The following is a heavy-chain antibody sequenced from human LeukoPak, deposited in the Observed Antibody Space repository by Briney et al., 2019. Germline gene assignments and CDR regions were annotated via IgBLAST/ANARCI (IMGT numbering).Heavy chain of an antibody. V-gene: IGHV3-30-3*01. CDR1: GFTFTNYA. CDR3: ARERRTVTSLDY. Sequence: PGVSLRLSCAASGFTFTNYAMHWVRQAPGKGLEWVADKSYDGSNKYYADSVKGRFTISRDNSRNTLYLQMNSLRAEDTAVYYCARERRTVTSLDYWGQGTPVTVSS. J-gene: IGHJ4*02. CDR2: KSYDGSNK. D-gene: IGHD4-17*01.